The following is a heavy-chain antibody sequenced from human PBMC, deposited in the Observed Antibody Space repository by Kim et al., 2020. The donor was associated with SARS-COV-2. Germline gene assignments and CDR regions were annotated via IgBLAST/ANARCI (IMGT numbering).Heavy chain of an antibody. Sequence: STIYYADSVKGRFTISRDNAKNSLYLQMNSLRAEDTAVYYCARGYWYFDLWGRGTLVTVSS. J-gene: IGHJ2*01. CDR3: ARGYWYFDL. V-gene: IGHV3-48*03. CDR2: STI.